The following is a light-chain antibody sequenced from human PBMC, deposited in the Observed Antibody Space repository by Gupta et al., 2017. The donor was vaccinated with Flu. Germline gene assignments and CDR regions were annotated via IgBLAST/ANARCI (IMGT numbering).Light chain of an antibody. V-gene: IGLV3-25*02. CDR1: ALPKQY. CDR3: QSADSSGTYRV. CDR2: NDS. J-gene: IGLJ1*01. Sequence: SDELTQPPSVSVSPGQTARITRTGDALPKQYAYWYQQKPGQAPVLVIYNDSERPSGIPERFSGSTSGATVTLTISRVHAEDEADYYCQSADSSGTYRVFGTGTKVTVL.